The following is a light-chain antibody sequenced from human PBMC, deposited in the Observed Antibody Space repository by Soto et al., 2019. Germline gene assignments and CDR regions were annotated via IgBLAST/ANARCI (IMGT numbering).Light chain of an antibody. CDR1: QSISNE. J-gene: IGKJ2*01. CDR3: QQGHNWPLT. V-gene: IGKV3-15*01. Sequence: DIAMTQSPATLSVSPGERATLSCRASQSISNELAWYQQIPGQPPRLLIYSASTRATGVPARFTGSGSGSEFTLTISGLQSEDFAIYYCQQGHNWPLTFGQGTRLEI. CDR2: SAS.